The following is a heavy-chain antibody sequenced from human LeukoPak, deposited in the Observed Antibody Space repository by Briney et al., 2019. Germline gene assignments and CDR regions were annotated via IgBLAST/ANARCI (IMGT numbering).Heavy chain of an antibody. Sequence: SETLSLTCTVSGGSLSSYYWSWIRQPPGKGLEWIGYIYYSGSTNYNPSLKSRVTISVDTSKNQFSLKLSSVTAADTAVYYCARPKHTGIVGAFDIWGQGTMVTVSS. D-gene: IGHD1-26*01. J-gene: IGHJ3*02. V-gene: IGHV4-59*08. CDR2: IYYSGST. CDR1: GGSLSSYY. CDR3: ARPKHTGIVGAFDI.